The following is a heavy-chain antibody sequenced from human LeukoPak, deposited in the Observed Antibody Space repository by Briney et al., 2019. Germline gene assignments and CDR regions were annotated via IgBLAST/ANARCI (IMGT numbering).Heavy chain of an antibody. CDR3: ARYYYDSSGYYENWFDP. CDR2: SHYSGST. D-gene: IGHD3-22*01. Sequence: SETLSLTCTVSGGFISSSSYYWGWIRQPPGKGLEWIGNSHYSGSTNYNPSLKSRVTISVDTSKNQFSLKLSSVTAADTAVYYCARYYYDSSGYYENWFDPWGQGTLVTVSS. V-gene: IGHV4-39*07. CDR1: GGFISSSSYY. J-gene: IGHJ5*02.